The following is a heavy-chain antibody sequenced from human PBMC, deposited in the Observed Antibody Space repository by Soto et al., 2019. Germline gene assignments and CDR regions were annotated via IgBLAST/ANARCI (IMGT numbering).Heavy chain of an antibody. Sequence: NPSETLSLTCAVSGGSISSSNWWSWVRQPPGKGLEWIGEIYHSGSTNYNPSLKSRVTISVDKSKNQFSLKLSSVTAADTAAYYCARSQQLVRWFDPWGQGTLVTVSS. CDR2: IYHSGST. J-gene: IGHJ5*02. CDR3: ARSQQLVRWFDP. D-gene: IGHD6-13*01. CDR1: GGSISSSNW. V-gene: IGHV4-4*02.